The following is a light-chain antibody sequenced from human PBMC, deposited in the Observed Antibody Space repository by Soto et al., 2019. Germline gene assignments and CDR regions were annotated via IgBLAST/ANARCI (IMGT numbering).Light chain of an antibody. Sequence: DIQMTQSPSSVSAFVGDRVTITCRASQGISRSLAWYQQKSGEAPKLLIYAASLLQSGVPSRFSGSGSGTDFTLTVTRLQPEDCAIYYCQQANSFPFTCGPGTKVEIK. J-gene: IGKJ3*01. CDR2: AAS. V-gene: IGKV1-12*01. CDR3: QQANSFPFT. CDR1: QGISRS.